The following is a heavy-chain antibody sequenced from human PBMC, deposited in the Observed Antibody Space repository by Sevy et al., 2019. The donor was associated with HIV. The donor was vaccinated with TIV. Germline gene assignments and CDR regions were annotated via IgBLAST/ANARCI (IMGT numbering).Heavy chain of an antibody. V-gene: IGHV3-23*01. CDR1: GFTFRTYA. CDR2: ITTSGRYT. CDR3: AKGYCSGGSCPRDYYYYGMDA. Sequence: GGSLRLSCAASGFTFRTYAVNWVRQAPGKGLEWVSSITTSGRYTYSADSVEGRFTISRDNSQNTVYLQMNSLRVDDTAVYYCAKGYCSGGSCPRDYYYYGMDAWGQGTTVTVSS. D-gene: IGHD2-15*01. J-gene: IGHJ6*02.